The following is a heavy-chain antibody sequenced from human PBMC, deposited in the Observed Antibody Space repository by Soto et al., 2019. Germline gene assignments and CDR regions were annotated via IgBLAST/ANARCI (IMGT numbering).Heavy chain of an antibody. CDR2: ISAYNGNT. Sequence: QVQLVQSGAEVKKPGASVKVSCKASGYTFTSYGISWVRQAPGQGLEWMGWISAYNGNTNYAQKLQGRVTMTTDTSTSTAYMELRSLRSDDTAVYYCARDLIVVVPAAMXWFDPWGQGTLVTVSS. J-gene: IGHJ5*02. V-gene: IGHV1-18*01. CDR3: ARDLIVVVPAAMXWFDP. CDR1: GYTFTSYG. D-gene: IGHD2-2*01.